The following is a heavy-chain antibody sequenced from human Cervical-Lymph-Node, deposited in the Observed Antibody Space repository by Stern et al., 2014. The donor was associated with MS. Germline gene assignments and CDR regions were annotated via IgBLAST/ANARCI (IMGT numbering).Heavy chain of an antibody. CDR2: TRNKANSYTT. V-gene: IGHV3-72*01. Sequence: EVQLLESGGGLVQPGGSLRLSCAASGFTFSDHYMDWVRQAPGKGLEWVGRTRNKANSYTTEYAASVKGRFTISRDDSKNSLYLQMNSLKTEDTAVYYCARGGSSLIPFWGQGTLVTVSS. CDR1: GFTFSDHY. D-gene: IGHD6-13*01. J-gene: IGHJ4*02. CDR3: ARGGSSLIPF.